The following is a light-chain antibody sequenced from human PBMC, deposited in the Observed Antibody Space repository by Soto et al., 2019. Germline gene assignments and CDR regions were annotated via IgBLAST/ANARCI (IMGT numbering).Light chain of an antibody. V-gene: IGLV2-8*01. Sequence: QSVLTQPPSASGSPGQSVTSSCTGTSSDVGGYNYVSWYQQHPGKAPKLMIYEVSQRPSGVPDRFSGSKSGNTASLTVSGLQAEDEADYYCNSYAGSNNVFGTGTKVTVL. CDR2: EVS. CDR1: SSDVGGYNY. J-gene: IGLJ1*01. CDR3: NSYAGSNNV.